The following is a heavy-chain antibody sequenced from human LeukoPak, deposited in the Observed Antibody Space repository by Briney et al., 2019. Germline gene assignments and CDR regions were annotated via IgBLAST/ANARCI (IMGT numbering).Heavy chain of an antibody. CDR2: ISAYNGNT. J-gene: IGHJ4*02. D-gene: IGHD4-17*01. V-gene: IGHV1-18*01. CDR1: GYTFTSYG. Sequence: ASVKVCCKASGYTFTSYGISWVRQAPGQGLEWMGWISAYNGNTNYAQKLQGRVTMTTDTSTSTAYMELRSLRSDDTAVYYCARERWHDYGDCSYYFDYWGQGTLVTVSS. CDR3: ARERWHDYGDCSYYFDY.